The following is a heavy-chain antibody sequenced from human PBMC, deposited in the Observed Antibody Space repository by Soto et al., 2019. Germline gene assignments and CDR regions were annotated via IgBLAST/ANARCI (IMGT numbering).Heavy chain of an antibody. J-gene: IGHJ6*02. CDR1: GGTFSSYA. Sequence: SVKVSCKASGGTFSSYAISWVRQAPGQGLEWMGGIIPIFGTANYAQKFQGRVTITADESTSTAYMELSSLRSEDTAVYYCARVGVVAATPDYYYGMDVWGQGTTVTAP. D-gene: IGHD2-15*01. CDR2: IIPIFGTA. CDR3: ARVGVVAATPDYYYGMDV. V-gene: IGHV1-69*13.